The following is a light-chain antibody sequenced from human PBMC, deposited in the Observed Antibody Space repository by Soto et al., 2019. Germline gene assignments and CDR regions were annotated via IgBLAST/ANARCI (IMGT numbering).Light chain of an antibody. CDR1: KSVSSY. V-gene: IGKV1-39*01. Sequence: DIQMTQSPSSLFASVEDRVTITSRASKSVSSYLTWYQQKPGKAPTLLIYAASSLQSGVPSRFSGSGSGTDFTLTISSLQPEDFAPYYCQQSYSTPRPFGQGTKLEIK. CDR2: AAS. J-gene: IGKJ2*01. CDR3: QQSYSTPRP.